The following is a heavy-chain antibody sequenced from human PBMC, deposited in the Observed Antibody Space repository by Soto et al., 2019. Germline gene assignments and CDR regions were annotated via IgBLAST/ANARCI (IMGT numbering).Heavy chain of an antibody. V-gene: IGHV3-23*01. CDR3: AKTLGWVVKAAPGTNWFDP. Sequence: GGSLRLSCAASGFTFSSYAMSWVRQAPGKGLEWVSAISGSGGSTYYADSVKGRFTISRDNSKNTLYLQMNSLRAEDTAVYYCAKTLGWVVKAAPGTNWFDPWGQGNLVTVSS. CDR2: ISGSGGST. J-gene: IGHJ5*02. CDR1: GFTFSSYA. D-gene: IGHD2-2*01.